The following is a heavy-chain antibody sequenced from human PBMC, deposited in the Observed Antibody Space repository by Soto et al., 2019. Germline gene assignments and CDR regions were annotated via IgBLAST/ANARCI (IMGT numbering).Heavy chain of an antibody. CDR1: GYSISSGYY. CDR3: ARSAIATHWFFDL. CDR2: IYYTGYT. D-gene: IGHD5-18*01. V-gene: IGHV4-38-2*01. Sequence: SETLSLTCAVPGYSISSGYYWGWIRQAPGKGLEWLATIYYTGYTYHNPSLKSHVTISVDTSKDQFSLELTSVTAADTALYYCARSAIATHWFFDLWGRGTLVTVSS. J-gene: IGHJ2*01.